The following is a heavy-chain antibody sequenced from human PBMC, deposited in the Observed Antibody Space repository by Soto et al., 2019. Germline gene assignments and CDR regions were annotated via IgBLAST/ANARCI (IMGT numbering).Heavy chain of an antibody. Sequence: QVQLVQSGAEVKKPGSSVKVSCKASGGTFSSYSINWVRQAPGHGLEWMGEIIPIFGTANYAQKFQGRVTITADEATSTAYMELSSLRSEDTAVYYCAREGGRHSGGIDCWGQGTLVTVSS. CDR3: AREGGRHSGGIDC. CDR2: IIPIFGTA. CDR1: GGTFSSYS. J-gene: IGHJ4*02. D-gene: IGHD1-26*01. V-gene: IGHV1-69*01.